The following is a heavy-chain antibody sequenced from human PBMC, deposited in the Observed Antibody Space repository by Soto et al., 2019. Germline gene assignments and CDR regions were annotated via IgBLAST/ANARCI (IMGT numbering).Heavy chain of an antibody. CDR2: IYPSDSRT. CDR3: ARLPRRDGYNPDAFDI. CDR1: GYTFANYW. J-gene: IGHJ3*02. D-gene: IGHD5-12*01. V-gene: IGHV5-51*01. Sequence: RGESLKISCESSGYTFANYWIGWVRQVPGKGLEWVAIIYPSDSRTIYSPSFQGQVTISADKSISTAYLQWTSLKASDTAIYYCARLPRRDGYNPDAFDIWGQGTMVTVSS.